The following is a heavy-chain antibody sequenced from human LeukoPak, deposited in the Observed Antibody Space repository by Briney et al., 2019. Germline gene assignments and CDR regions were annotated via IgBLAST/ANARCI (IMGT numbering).Heavy chain of an antibody. J-gene: IGHJ5*02. V-gene: IGHV4-4*07. D-gene: IGHD2-15*01. Sequence: SETLSLTCTVSGGSISSYYWSWIRQPAGKGLDWIGRIYTSGSTNYNPSLKSRVTMSVDTSKNQFSLKLSSVTAADTAVYYCARDTGRYCSGGSCYSHALFDPWGQGTLVTVSS. CDR1: GGSISSYY. CDR2: IYTSGST. CDR3: ARDTGRYCSGGSCYSHALFDP.